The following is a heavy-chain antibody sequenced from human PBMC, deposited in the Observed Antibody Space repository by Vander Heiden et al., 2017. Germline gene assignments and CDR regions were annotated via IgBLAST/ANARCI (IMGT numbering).Heavy chain of an antibody. Sequence: QVQLVQSGGGVVQPGKSLSLSCAAPGFNFNRYVMHWVRQAPGKGLEWVAIIWFDGSNIYYADSVEGRFTVSRDNSKNTLDLQMNSLRAEDTAVYYCARARTIAAPTFDYWGQGALVTVSS. V-gene: IGHV3-33*01. D-gene: IGHD6-6*01. CDR3: ARARTIAAPTFDY. CDR2: IWFDGSNI. CDR1: GFNFNRYV. J-gene: IGHJ4*02.